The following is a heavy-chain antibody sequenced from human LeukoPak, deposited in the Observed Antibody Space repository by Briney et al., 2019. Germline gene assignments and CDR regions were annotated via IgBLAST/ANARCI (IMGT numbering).Heavy chain of an antibody. CDR1: GFTFSSYA. J-gene: IGHJ6*03. CDR3: AKDLGVTGYYYYYMDV. Sequence: PGGSLRLSCAASGFTFSSYAMSWVRQAPGKGLEWVSAIRGSGGSTYYADSVKGRFTISRDNSKNTLYLQMNSLRAEDTAVYYCAKDLGVTGYYYYYMDVWGKGTTVTVSS. D-gene: IGHD4-11*01. CDR2: IRGSGGST. V-gene: IGHV3-23*01.